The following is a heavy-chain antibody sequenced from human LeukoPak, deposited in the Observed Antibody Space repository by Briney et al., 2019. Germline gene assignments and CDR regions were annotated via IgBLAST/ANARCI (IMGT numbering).Heavy chain of an antibody. V-gene: IGHV3-66*01. D-gene: IGHD3-9*01. Sequence: AGGSLRLSCAASGFTVSSHYMSWVRQAPGKGLEWGSVIYSGGSTYYADSVKGRFTISRDNPKNTLYLQMNSLRAEDTAVYYCAREGDYDILTGYNLGAFDIWGQGTMVTVSS. CDR3: AREGDYDILTGYNLGAFDI. CDR1: GFTVSSHY. J-gene: IGHJ3*02. CDR2: IYSGGST.